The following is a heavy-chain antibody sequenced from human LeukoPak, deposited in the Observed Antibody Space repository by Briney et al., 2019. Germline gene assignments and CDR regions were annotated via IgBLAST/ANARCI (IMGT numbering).Heavy chain of an antibody. CDR2: ITGSGGST. Sequence: SGGSLRLSCAASGFTVSSNYMSWVRQAPGKGLEWVSAITGSGGSTYYADSVKGRFTISRDNSKNTLYLQMNSLRAEDTAVYYCAKEGTIVVVPATIASTLTGGYWGQGTLVTVSS. J-gene: IGHJ4*02. CDR1: GFTVSSNY. CDR3: AKEGTIVVVPATIASTLTGGY. V-gene: IGHV3-23*01. D-gene: IGHD2-2*01.